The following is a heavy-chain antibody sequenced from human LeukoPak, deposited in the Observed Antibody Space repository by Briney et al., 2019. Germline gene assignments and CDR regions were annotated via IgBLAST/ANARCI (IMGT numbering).Heavy chain of an antibody. CDR1: GFTFDDYA. J-gene: IGHJ4*02. V-gene: IGHV3-9*01. CDR2: ISWSSGSI. CDR3: AKDIYYYGSGSYAY. Sequence: GGSLRLSCAASGFTFDDYAMHWVRQAPGKGLEWVSGISWSSGSIGYADSVKGRFTISRDNAKNSLYLQMNSLRAEDTALYYCAKDIYYYGSGSYAYWGQGTLVTVSS. D-gene: IGHD3-10*01.